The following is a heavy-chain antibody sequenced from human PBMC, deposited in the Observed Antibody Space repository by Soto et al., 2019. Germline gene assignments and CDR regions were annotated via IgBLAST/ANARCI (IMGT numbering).Heavy chain of an antibody. D-gene: IGHD3-16*01. V-gene: IGHV4-59*11. J-gene: IGHJ3*02. CDR1: GGSLTDHY. Sequence: QVQLQESGPGLVKPSETLSLTCTVAGGSLTDHYWNWFRQSPGRGLQWIGYVYYSGATSYNPSLPRRVTMTVDTSKNQFSLKLRSVPGADPAVYFCARGNAWKSSTLDSGGQGTMVSVSS. CDR3: ARGNAWKSSTLDS. CDR2: VYYSGAT.